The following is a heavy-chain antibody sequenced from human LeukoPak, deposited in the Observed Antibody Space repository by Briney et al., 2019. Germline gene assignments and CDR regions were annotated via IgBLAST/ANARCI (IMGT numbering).Heavy chain of an antibody. Sequence: GGSLRLSCAASGFTFSSYWMSWVRQAPGKGLEWVANIKQDGSEKYYVDSVKGRFTISRDNAKNSLYLQMNSLRAEDTAVYYCARDRVGGPYYYYGMDVWGQGTTVTVSS. D-gene: IGHD4-23*01. CDR3: ARDRVGGPYYYYGMDV. V-gene: IGHV3-7*03. J-gene: IGHJ6*02. CDR1: GFTFSSYW. CDR2: IKQDGSEK.